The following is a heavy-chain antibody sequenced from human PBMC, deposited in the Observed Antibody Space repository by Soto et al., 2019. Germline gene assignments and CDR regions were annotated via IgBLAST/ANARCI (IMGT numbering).Heavy chain of an antibody. CDR3: ARGNYYYDSSGYYRLTYYGMDV. CDR2: IWYDGSNK. CDR1: GFTFSSYG. J-gene: IGHJ6*02. D-gene: IGHD3-22*01. Sequence: GGSLRLSCAASGFTFSSYGMHWVRQAPGKGLEWVAVIWYDGSNKYYADSVKGRFTISRDNSKNTLYLQMNSLRAEDTAVYYCARGNYYYDSSGYYRLTYYGMDVWGQGTTVTVSS. V-gene: IGHV3-33*01.